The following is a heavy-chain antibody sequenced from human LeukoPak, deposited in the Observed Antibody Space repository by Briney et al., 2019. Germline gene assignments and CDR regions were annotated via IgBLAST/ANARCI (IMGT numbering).Heavy chain of an antibody. D-gene: IGHD3-10*01. CDR2: IIPIFGTA. V-gene: IGHV1-69*06. J-gene: IGHJ6*03. Sequence: SVKVSCKASGGTFSSYAISWVRQAPGLGLEWMGGIIPIFGTANYAQKFQGRVTITADKSTSTAYMELSSLRFEDTAVYYCAREVLGGSGSYYPTHYYYYMDVWGKGTTVTVSS. CDR1: GGTFSSYA. CDR3: AREVLGGSGSYYPTHYYYYMDV.